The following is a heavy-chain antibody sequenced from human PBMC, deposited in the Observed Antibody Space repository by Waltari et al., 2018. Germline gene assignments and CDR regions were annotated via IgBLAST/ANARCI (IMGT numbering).Heavy chain of an antibody. V-gene: IGHV4-34*01. CDR1: GGSFSGYY. CDR3: ARAFRVVPAAISAFDI. D-gene: IGHD2-2*02. J-gene: IGHJ3*02. CDR2: INHSGST. Sequence: QVQLQQWGAGLLKPSETLSLTCAVYGGSFSGYYWSWIRQPPGKGLEWIGEINHSGSTNYYPALKSRVTISVDPSKNQFSLKLSSVTAADTAVYYCARAFRVVPAAISAFDIWGQGTMVTVSS.